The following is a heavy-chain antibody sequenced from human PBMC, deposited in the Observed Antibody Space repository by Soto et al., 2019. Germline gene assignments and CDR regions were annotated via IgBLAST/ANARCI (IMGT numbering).Heavy chain of an antibody. J-gene: IGHJ4*02. CDR1: GFTCSTYW. V-gene: IGHV3-74*01. Sequence: SLRLSCAFSGFTCSTYWMHWVRQAPGKGLVWVSGIKSDGSSTYYADSVKGRFTISRDNARNTLYLQMNRLRAEDTALYYCAREQQLWIGAYAYWGQGALVTVSS. CDR2: IKSDGSST. CDR3: AREQQLWIGAYAY. D-gene: IGHD5-18*01.